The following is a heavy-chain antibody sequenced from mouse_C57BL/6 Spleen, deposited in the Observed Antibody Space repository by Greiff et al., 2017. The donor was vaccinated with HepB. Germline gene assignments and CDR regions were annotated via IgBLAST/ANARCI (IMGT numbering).Heavy chain of an antibody. CDR3: ARRSLEAWFAY. D-gene: IGHD6-5*01. CDR1: GYTFTSYW. Sequence: QVHVKQPGAELVKPGASVKMSCKASGYTFTSYWITWVKQRPGQGLEWIGDIYPGSGSTNYNEKFKSKATLTVDTSSSTAYMQLSSLTSEDSAVYYCARRSLEAWFAYWGQGTLVTVSA. CDR2: IYPGSGST. J-gene: IGHJ3*01. V-gene: IGHV1-55*01.